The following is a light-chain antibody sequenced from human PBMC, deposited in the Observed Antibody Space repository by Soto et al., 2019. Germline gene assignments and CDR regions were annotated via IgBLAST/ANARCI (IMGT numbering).Light chain of an antibody. CDR1: QSVSSDY. CDR2: GAS. Sequence: EIVLTQSPGTLSLSPGERATLSCRASQSVSSDYLAWYQQKPGQAPRLLNYGASSRATGIPERFSVSGSGTDFTLTISRLEPEDFAVYDCQQYYSSVWTFGQGTKVEI. V-gene: IGKV3-20*01. CDR3: QQYYSSVWT. J-gene: IGKJ1*01.